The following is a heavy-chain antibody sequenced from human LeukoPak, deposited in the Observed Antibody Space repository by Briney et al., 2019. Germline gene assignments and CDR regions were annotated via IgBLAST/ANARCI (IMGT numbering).Heavy chain of an antibody. J-gene: IGHJ4*02. CDR3: ASGPEGYYYDSSGYYYVD. CDR2: INHSGST. Sequence: SETLSLTCAVYGGSFSGYYWSWIRQPPGKGLEWIGEINHSGSTNYNPSLKSRVTISVDTSKNQFSLKLSSVTAADTAVYYGASGPEGYYYDSSGYYYVDWGQGTLVTVSS. V-gene: IGHV4-34*01. D-gene: IGHD3-22*01. CDR1: GGSFSGYY.